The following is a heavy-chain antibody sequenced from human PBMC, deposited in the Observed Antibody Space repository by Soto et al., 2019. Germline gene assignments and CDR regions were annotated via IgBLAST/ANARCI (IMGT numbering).Heavy chain of an antibody. CDR2: IKQDGSEK. CDR1: GFTFSSYW. J-gene: IGHJ2*01. CDR3: ARYRRSSGLYPEGWYFDL. D-gene: IGHD6-19*01. V-gene: IGHV3-7*01. Sequence: EVQLVESGGGLVQPGGSLRLSCAASGFTFSSYWMSWVRQAPGKGLEWVANIKQDGSEKYYVDSVKGRFTISRDNAKKSLYLQMNSLRAEDTAVYYSARYRRSSGLYPEGWYFDLWGRGTLVTVSS.